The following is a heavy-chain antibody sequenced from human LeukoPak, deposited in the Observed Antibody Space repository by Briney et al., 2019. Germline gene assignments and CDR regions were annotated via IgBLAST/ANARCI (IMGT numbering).Heavy chain of an antibody. J-gene: IGHJ4*02. V-gene: IGHV3-11*04. CDR2: TSSSGSTI. Sequence: GGSLRLSCAASGFTFSNAWMSWVRQAPGKGLEWVSYTSSSGSTIYYADSVKGRFTISRDNAKNSLYLQMNSLRAEDTAVYYCAREGGEWELLRTFDYWGQGTLVTVSS. D-gene: IGHD1-26*01. CDR1: GFTFSNAW. CDR3: AREGGEWELLRTFDY.